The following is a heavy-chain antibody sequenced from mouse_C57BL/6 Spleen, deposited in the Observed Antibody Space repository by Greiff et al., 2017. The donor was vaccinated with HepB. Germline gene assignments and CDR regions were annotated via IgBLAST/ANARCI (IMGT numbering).Heavy chain of an antibody. CDR2: IDPENGDT. J-gene: IGHJ3*01. V-gene: IGHV14-4*01. CDR3: TQTAQATWFAY. D-gene: IGHD3-2*02. Sequence: DVQLQESGAELVRPGASVKLSCTASGFNIKDDYMHWVKQRPEQGLEWIGWIDPENGDTEYASKFQGKATITADTSSNTAYLQLSSLTSEDTAVYYCTQTAQATWFAYWGQGTLVTVSA. CDR1: GFNIKDDY.